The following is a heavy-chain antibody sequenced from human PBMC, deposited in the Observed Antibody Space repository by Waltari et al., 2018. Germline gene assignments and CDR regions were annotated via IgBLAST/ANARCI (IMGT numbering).Heavy chain of an antibody. CDR2: INPNSGGT. D-gene: IGHD2-21*01. CDR1: GYTFTGYY. J-gene: IGHJ4*02. Sequence: QVQLVQSGAEGTKPGASVKVSCKASGYTFTGYYMPWVRQAPGQGLEWMGWINPNSGGTNYAQKFQGRVTMTRDTSISTAYMELSRLRSDDTAVYYCAYAYCGGDCSFDYWGQGTLVTVSS. CDR3: AYAYCGGDCSFDY. V-gene: IGHV1-2*02.